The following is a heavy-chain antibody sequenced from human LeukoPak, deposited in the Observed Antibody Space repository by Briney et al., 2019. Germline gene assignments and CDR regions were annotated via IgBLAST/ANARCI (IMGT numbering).Heavy chain of an antibody. CDR3: ATDTGHGYFES. Sequence: GGSLRLSCAASGFIFSNYWMSWLRQAPGKGLEWVANIRQEGIKKNYEDSVDGRFTISRDNAQNSVYLQLTSLRVEDTAVYYCATDTGHGYFESWGQGTLVTVS. D-gene: IGHD4-17*01. J-gene: IGHJ4*02. CDR1: GFIFSNYW. V-gene: IGHV3-7*01. CDR2: IRQEGIKK.